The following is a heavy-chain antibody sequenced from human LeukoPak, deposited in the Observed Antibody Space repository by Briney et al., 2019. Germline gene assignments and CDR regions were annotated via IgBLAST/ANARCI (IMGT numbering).Heavy chain of an antibody. V-gene: IGHV3-21*01. D-gene: IGHD2/OR15-2a*01. CDR3: ARDREGVIVSSSHFDY. J-gene: IGHJ4*02. CDR1: GFTFSSYN. CDR2: ISTSSSYI. Sequence: GGSLRLSCAASGFTFSSYNMNWVRQAPGKGLEWVSSISTSSSYIYHADSAKGRFTISRDNAKKSLYLEMNSLRAEDTAVYYCARDREGVIVSSSHFDYWDQGTPVTVSS.